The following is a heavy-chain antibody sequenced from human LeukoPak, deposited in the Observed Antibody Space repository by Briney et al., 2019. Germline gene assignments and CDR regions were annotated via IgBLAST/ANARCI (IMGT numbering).Heavy chain of an antibody. D-gene: IGHD4-17*01. CDR2: ISSSSSTI. Sequence: PGGSLRLSCAASGFTFSTYSMNWVRQAPGKGLEWVSYISSSSSTIYYADSVKGRFTISRDNAKNSLYLQMNSLRDEDTAVYYCARDAQTDYGDYVSAFDIWGQGTMVTVSS. J-gene: IGHJ3*02. V-gene: IGHV3-48*02. CDR3: ARDAQTDYGDYVSAFDI. CDR1: GFTFSTYS.